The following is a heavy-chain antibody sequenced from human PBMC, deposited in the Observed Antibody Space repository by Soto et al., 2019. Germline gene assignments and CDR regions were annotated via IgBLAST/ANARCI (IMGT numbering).Heavy chain of an antibody. J-gene: IGHJ6*02. CDR1: GFTFSTYA. Sequence: HPGGSLRLSCAASGFTFSTYAMSWVRQAPGKGLEWVSAISGSGGTTYYADSVKGRFTISRDNSKNTLYLQMNSLRAEGTAVYYCAKGGLYGSGSYYNAGGYYYYGLDVWGQGTTVTVSS. V-gene: IGHV3-23*01. D-gene: IGHD3-10*01. CDR2: ISGSGGTT. CDR3: AKGGLYGSGSYYNAGGYYYYGLDV.